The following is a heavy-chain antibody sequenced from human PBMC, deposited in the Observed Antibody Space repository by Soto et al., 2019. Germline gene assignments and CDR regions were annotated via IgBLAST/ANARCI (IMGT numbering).Heavy chain of an antibody. CDR1: GFTFSSYS. D-gene: IGHD2-21*02. J-gene: IGHJ4*02. V-gene: IGHV3-48*02. Sequence: GGSLSLSCSASGFTFSSYSMNWVRQAPGKGLEWVSYISSSSSTIYYADSVKGRFTISRDNANNSLYLQMNSLRDGDTAVYYCARDPYCGGDCYPWYFDYWGQGTLVTVSS. CDR3: ARDPYCGGDCYPWYFDY. CDR2: ISSSSSTI.